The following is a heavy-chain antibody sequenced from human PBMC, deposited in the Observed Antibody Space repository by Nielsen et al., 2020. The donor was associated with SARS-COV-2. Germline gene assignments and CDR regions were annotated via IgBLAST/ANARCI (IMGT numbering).Heavy chain of an antibody. Sequence: ASVKVSCKASGYTFTSYYMHWVRQAPGQGLEWMGIINPSGGSTSYAQKFQGRVTITADESTSTAYMELSSLRSEDTAVYYCARAHGYYYMDVWGKGTTVTVSS. CDR2: INPSGGST. CDR3: ARAHGYYYMDV. V-gene: IGHV1-46*01. CDR1: GYTFTSYY. J-gene: IGHJ6*03.